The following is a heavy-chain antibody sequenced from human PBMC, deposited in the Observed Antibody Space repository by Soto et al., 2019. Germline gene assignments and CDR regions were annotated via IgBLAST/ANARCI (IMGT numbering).Heavy chain of an antibody. CDR1: NSSLGAFH. D-gene: IGHD3-10*02. V-gene: IGHV4-34*12. Sequence: DTLSLTCAIYNSSLGAFHWTWIRQPPGKGLEWIGELIHGGSTNYNPSLKSRVTFSLDTSKSQFSLHVMSVTAADTAVYYCARSPLSYDYVRQTWREVGDSFDVWGRGTSVTVSS. J-gene: IGHJ3*01. CDR2: LIHGGST. CDR3: ARSPLSYDYVRQTWREVGDSFDV.